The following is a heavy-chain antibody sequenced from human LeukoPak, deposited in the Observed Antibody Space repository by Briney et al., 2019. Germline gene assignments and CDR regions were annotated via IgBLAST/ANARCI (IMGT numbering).Heavy chain of an antibody. Sequence: ASVKVSCKASGYTFTSYGISWVRQAPGQGLEWMGWISAYNGNSNYAQKLQGRVTMTTDTSTSTAYMELRSLRSDDTAVYYCARDPGSGYDDGLDYWGQGTLVTVSS. V-gene: IGHV1-18*01. CDR2: ISAYNGNS. CDR1: GYTFTSYG. CDR3: ARDPGSGYDDGLDY. J-gene: IGHJ4*02. D-gene: IGHD5-12*01.